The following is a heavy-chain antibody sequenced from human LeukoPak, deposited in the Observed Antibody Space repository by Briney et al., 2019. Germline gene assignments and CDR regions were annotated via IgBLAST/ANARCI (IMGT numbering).Heavy chain of an antibody. V-gene: IGHV6-1*01. Sequence: SQTLSLTCAISGDSVSSNSAAWNWIRQSPSRGLEWLGRTYYRSKWSNDYAVSVKSRITINPDTSKNQVSPQLNSATPEDTAVYYCARQYSSGWSYYYGLDVWGQGTTVTVSS. CDR1: GDSVSSNSAA. CDR2: TYYRSKWSN. J-gene: IGHJ6*02. CDR3: ARQYSSGWSYYYGLDV. D-gene: IGHD6-19*01.